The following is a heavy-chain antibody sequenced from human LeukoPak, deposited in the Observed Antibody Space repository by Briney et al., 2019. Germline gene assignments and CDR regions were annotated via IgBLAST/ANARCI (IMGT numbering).Heavy chain of an antibody. CDR1: GFTFSSYA. CDR3: ARGLAYYYDSSAYFLDY. D-gene: IGHD3-22*01. V-gene: IGHV3-30*04. J-gene: IGHJ4*02. Sequence: QPGRSLRLSCAASGFTFSSYAMHWVRQAPGKGLEWVAVISYDGSNKYYADSVKGRFTISRDNPKNTLYLQMNSLRAEDTAVYYCARGLAYYYDSSAYFLDYWGQGTLVTVSS. CDR2: ISYDGSNK.